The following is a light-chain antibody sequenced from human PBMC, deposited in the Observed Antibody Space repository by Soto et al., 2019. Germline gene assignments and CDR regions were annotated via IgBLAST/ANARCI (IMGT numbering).Light chain of an antibody. V-gene: IGLV3-21*02. CDR1: NTGRKT. CDR3: QVWDSRRDHWV. Sequence: YELTQPPSVSVAPGQTDRLTCVGNNTGRKTVHWYQHKPGQAHVRVVYEDSHRPSGIPERCSGSNCGYTATLTISRVEAGNEADYYCQVWDSRRDHWVFGGGTKVTVL. J-gene: IGLJ3*02. CDR2: EDS.